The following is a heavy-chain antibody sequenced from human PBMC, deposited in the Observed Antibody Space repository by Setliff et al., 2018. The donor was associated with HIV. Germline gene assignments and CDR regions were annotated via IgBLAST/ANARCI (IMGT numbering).Heavy chain of an antibody. CDR1: GDSISSHY. D-gene: IGHD3-10*01. CDR3: ARDGPLEGSYRYYYYYMDV. Sequence: SETLSLTCTVSGDSISSHYWSWIRQPPGKGLEWIGYIYYSGSTNYNPSLKSRVTISVDTSKNQFSLKLSSATAADTAVYYCARDGPLEGSYRYYYYYMDVWGKGTTVTVSS. CDR2: IYYSGST. J-gene: IGHJ6*03. V-gene: IGHV4-59*11.